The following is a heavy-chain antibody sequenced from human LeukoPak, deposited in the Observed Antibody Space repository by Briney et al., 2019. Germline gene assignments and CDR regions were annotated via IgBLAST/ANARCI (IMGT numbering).Heavy chain of an antibody. CDR1: GGSISSYY. CDR3: ARVLRIAADFDC. V-gene: IGHV4-59*01. D-gene: IGHD6-13*01. Sequence: SETLSLTCTVSGGSISSYYWSWIRQPPGKGLEWIGYIYYSGSTNYNPSLKSRVTISVDTSKNQFSLKLSSVTAADTAVYYCARVLRIAADFDCWGQGTLVTVSS. CDR2: IYYSGST. J-gene: IGHJ4*02.